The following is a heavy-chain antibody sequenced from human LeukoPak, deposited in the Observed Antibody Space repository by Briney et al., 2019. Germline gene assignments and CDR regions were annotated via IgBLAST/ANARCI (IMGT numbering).Heavy chain of an antibody. CDR2: ISAYNGNT. CDR3: ARGPIIDIAIVPAADEYYYMDV. V-gene: IGHV1-18*01. CDR1: GYTFTSYG. Sequence: ASVKVSCKASGYTFTSYGITWVRQAPGRGLEWMGCISAYNGNTNYAQKLQGRVTMTTDRSTSTAYMELRSLRSDDTAVYYCARGPIIDIAIVPAADEYYYMDVWGKGTTVTVSS. D-gene: IGHD2-2*01. J-gene: IGHJ6*03.